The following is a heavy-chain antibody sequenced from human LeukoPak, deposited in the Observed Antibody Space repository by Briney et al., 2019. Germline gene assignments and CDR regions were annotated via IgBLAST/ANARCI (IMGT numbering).Heavy chain of an antibody. CDR2: TYYRSKWSK. V-gene: IGHV6-1*01. CDR1: GDSVSSKNSA. CDR3: ARDLNGDFSLDS. Sequence: SQTLSLTCAISGDSVSSKNSAWNWIRQSPLRGLVWLGRTYYRSKWSKDYAVSVRSRITINPDTSKNQFSLQLNSVTPEDTAVYYCARDLNGDFSLDSWGQGTLVTVSS. D-gene: IGHD4-17*01. J-gene: IGHJ4*02.